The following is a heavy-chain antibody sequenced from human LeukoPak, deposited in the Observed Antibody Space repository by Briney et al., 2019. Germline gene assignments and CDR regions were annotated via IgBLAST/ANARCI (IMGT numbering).Heavy chain of an antibody. J-gene: IGHJ4*02. CDR2: ISDDGRRK. CDR3: ARDRTGDYCIDY. D-gene: IGHD4-17*01. Sequence: GGSLRLSCAASGFTFSSHGMHWVRQAPGKGLEWVAYISDDGRRKYYADSVKGRFTVSRDQTQSTVFPQTNSLRAEDMAVYSCARDRTGDYCIDYWGQGTLVTVSS. V-gene: IGHV3-30*19. CDR1: GFTFSSHG.